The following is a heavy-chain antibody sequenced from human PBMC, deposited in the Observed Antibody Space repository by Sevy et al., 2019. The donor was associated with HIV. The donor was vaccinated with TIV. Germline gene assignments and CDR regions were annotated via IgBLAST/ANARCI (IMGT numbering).Heavy chain of an antibody. Sequence: GGSLRLSCAPSRFTFSTYAMNWVRQAPGKGLEWVSSIDGSGRYTYYSDSVEGRFTISRDNSKNMLYLQMNSLRVADTAVYYCAKGYCSGGTCPRDYYYYGMDVWGQGTTVTVSS. D-gene: IGHD2-15*01. CDR1: RFTFSTYA. CDR3: AKGYCSGGTCPRDYYYYGMDV. J-gene: IGHJ6*02. V-gene: IGHV3-23*01. CDR2: IDGSGRYT.